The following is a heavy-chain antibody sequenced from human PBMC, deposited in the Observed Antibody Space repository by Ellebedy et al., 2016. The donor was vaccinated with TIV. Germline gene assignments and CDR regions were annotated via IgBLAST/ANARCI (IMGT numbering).Heavy chain of an antibody. CDR3: ARGHYPGSESYRDALDI. D-gene: IGHD3-10*01. J-gene: IGHJ3*02. CDR1: GFTFSGYW. Sequence: GESLKISCAASGFTFSGYWMHWVRQAPGKGLVWVSRIVDDGSRTTYADSVKGRFTISRDNAKNTLFLQMNSLRVEDTAVYYCARGHYPGSESYRDALDIWGQGTMITVSS. CDR2: IVDDGSRT. V-gene: IGHV3-74*01.